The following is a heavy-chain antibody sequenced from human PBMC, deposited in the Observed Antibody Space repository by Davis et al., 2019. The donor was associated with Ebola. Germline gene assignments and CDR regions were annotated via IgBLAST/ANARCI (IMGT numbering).Heavy chain of an antibody. D-gene: IGHD6-19*01. CDR3: AKELYSSGWGYYGMDV. Sequence: PGGSLRLSCAASGFTFSSYGMHWVRQAPGKGLDGVAVISFDGINKYYADSVKGRFTISRDNSKNTLYLQMNSLRAEDTAVYYCAKELYSSGWGYYGMDVWGQGTTVTVSS. CDR1: GFTFSSYG. J-gene: IGHJ6*02. V-gene: IGHV3-30*18. CDR2: ISFDGINK.